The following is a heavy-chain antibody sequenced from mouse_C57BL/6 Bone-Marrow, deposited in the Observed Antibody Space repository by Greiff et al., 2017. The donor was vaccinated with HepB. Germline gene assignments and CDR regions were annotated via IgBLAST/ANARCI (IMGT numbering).Heavy chain of an antibody. J-gene: IGHJ1*03. D-gene: IGHD4-1*01. CDR2: ISSGGSYT. CDR1: GFTFSSYG. CDR3: AKGNCHWYFGV. V-gene: IGHV5-6*01. Sequence: EVMLVESGGDLVKPGGSLKLSCAASGFTFSSYGMSWVRQTPDKRLEWVATISSGGSYTYYPDSVKGRFTISRDNAKNTLYLQMSSLKSEDTAMYDCAKGNCHWYFGVWGTGTTVTVSS.